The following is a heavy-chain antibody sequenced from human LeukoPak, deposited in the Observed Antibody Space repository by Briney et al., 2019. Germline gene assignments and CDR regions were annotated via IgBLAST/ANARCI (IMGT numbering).Heavy chain of an antibody. V-gene: IGHV1-8*03. J-gene: IGHJ6*03. Sequence: ASVKVSCKASGYTLTGYDINWVRQATGQGLEWMGWMNPNSGNTGYAQKFQGRVTITRNTSISTAYMELSSLRSEDTAVYYCARSYGDYYYYYMDVWGKGTTVTVSS. CDR1: GYTLTGYD. CDR3: ARSYGDYYYYYMDV. D-gene: IGHD4-17*01. CDR2: MNPNSGNT.